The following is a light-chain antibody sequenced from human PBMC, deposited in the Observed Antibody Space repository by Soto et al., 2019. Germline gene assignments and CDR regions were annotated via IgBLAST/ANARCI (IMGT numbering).Light chain of an antibody. CDR1: QSVSSSY. V-gene: IGKV3-20*01. CDR2: GAS. Sequence: EIVLTQSPGTLSLSPGERATLSCRASQSVSSSYLAWYQQKPGQAPRLLIYGASSRATGIPDMFSGSGSGTDFALTISRLEPEDCAVYYCQQYGSSPPSLTFGGGTKVEIK. J-gene: IGKJ4*01. CDR3: QQYGSSPPSLT.